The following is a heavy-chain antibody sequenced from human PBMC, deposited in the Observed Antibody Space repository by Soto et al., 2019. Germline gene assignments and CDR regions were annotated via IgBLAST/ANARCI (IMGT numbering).Heavy chain of an antibody. J-gene: IGHJ6*02. Sequence: QVQLQESGPGLVKPSQTLSLTCTVSGGSISSGGYYWTWIRQHPGKGLEWIGYNYYSGITYYNPSLKSRVTISPDTTKNQFSLKLSSVTAADTAVYYGARGSIIAGLYYGMDGWGQGTTVTVSS. CDR1: GGSISSGGYY. CDR3: ARGSIIAGLYYGMDG. D-gene: IGHD6-13*01. V-gene: IGHV4-31*03. CDR2: NYYSGIT.